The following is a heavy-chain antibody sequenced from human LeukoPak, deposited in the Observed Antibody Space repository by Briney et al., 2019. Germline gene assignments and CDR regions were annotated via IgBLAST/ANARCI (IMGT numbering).Heavy chain of an antibody. D-gene: IGHD2-2*01. CDR1: GGSFSGYY. CDR3: ARRLDCSSTSCYHYYYYGMDV. Sequence: PSETLSLTCAVYGGSFSGYYWSWIRQPPGKGLEWIGEINHSGSTNYNPSLKSRVTISVDTSKNQFSLKLSSVTAADTAVYYCARRLDCSSTSCYHYYYYGMDVWGQGTTVTVSS. CDR2: INHSGST. V-gene: IGHV4-34*01. J-gene: IGHJ6*02.